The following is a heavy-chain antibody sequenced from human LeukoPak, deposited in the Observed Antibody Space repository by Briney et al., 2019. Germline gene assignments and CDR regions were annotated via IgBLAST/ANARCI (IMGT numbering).Heavy chain of an antibody. CDR1: EFTLSSYE. CDR3: AGDFSMATIHNYYYYMGV. Sequence: GGSLRLSWAASEFTLSSYEINWVRQAPGKGLKWVSYISISGGTIYYADSVKGRFTISRDNAKNSLYLQMNSLRAEDTAVYYCAGDFSMATIHNYYYYMGVWGKGTTVTISS. J-gene: IGHJ6*03. D-gene: IGHD5-24*01. CDR2: ISISGGTI. V-gene: IGHV3-48*03.